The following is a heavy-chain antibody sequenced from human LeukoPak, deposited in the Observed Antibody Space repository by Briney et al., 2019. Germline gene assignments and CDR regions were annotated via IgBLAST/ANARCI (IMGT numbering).Heavy chain of an antibody. CDR3: ASGSIVGVLWG. V-gene: IGHV4-59*01. Sequence: SETLSLTCTVSGDSISSFYWTWIRQPPGKGLEWIGYIYYSGSTNYNPSLKSRVTMSVDTSKNQFSLKLSSVTAADTAVYYCASGSIVGVLWGWGQGTLVTVSS. D-gene: IGHD1-26*01. CDR1: GDSISSFY. J-gene: IGHJ4*02. CDR2: IYYSGST.